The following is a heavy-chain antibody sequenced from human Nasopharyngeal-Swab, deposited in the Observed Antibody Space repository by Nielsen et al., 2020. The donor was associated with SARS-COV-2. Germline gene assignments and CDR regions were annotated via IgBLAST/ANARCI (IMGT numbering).Heavy chain of an antibody. J-gene: IGHJ2*01. D-gene: IGHD3-22*01. CDR2: INSEGSET. V-gene: IGHV3-74*01. Sequence: GGSLRLSCAASGFTFSTYWMHWVRQAPGGGLIWVSHINSEGSETRYADSVKGRFTISRDNVRNRLYLQLNSLRADDTATYFGVREPQWFTYGSKFDAWFFDLWGRGTRVLVSS. CDR3: VREPQWFTYGSKFDAWFFDL. CDR1: GFTFSTYW.